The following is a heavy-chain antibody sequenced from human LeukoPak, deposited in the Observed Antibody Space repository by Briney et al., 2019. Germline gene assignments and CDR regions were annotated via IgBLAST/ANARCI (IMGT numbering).Heavy chain of an antibody. Sequence: PGGSLRLSCAVSGFTFSNYYRTWIRQAPGKGLEWVSYITSSGGAIYYADSVKGRFTISRDNAKNSLYLQMNSLRAEDTAVYYCARVAGYCSTTSCYGYYVDYWGQGTLVTVSS. V-gene: IGHV3-11*04. J-gene: IGHJ4*02. CDR1: GFTFSNYY. CDR3: ARVAGYCSTTSCYGYYVDY. CDR2: ITSSGGAI. D-gene: IGHD2-2*01.